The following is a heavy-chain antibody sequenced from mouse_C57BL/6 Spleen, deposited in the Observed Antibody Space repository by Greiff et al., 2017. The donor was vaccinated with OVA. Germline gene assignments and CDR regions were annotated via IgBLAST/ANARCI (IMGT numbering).Heavy chain of an antibody. CDR1: GFTFSSYA. Sequence: EVKLLESGGGLVVHGWYLTLSCAASGFTFSSYAMSWVRQTPEKRLEWVATISDGGSYTYYPDNVKGRFTISRDNAKNNLYLQMSHLKSEDTAMYYCAREAMDYWGQGTSVTVSS. CDR2: ISDGGSYT. CDR3: AREAMDY. V-gene: IGHV5-4*01. J-gene: IGHJ4*01.